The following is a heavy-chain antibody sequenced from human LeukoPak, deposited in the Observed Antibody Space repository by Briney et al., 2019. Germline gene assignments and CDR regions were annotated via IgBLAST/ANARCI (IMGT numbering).Heavy chain of an antibody. D-gene: IGHD5-12*01. V-gene: IGHV1-2*02. Sequence: ASVKVSCKPSRYTFTGYYMHWVRQAPGQGLEWMGWINPNSGGTNYAQKFQGRVTMTRDTSISTAYMELSRLRSDDTAVYYCARDHSGYDVTTFDYWGQGTLVTVSS. CDR2: INPNSGGT. J-gene: IGHJ4*02. CDR3: ARDHSGYDVTTFDY. CDR1: RYTFTGYY.